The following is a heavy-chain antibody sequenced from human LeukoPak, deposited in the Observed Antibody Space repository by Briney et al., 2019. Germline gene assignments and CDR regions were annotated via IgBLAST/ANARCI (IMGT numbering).Heavy chain of an antibody. CDR1: GFXFSSYE. CDR3: ARRCSSTSCYAYYYYYGMDV. J-gene: IGHJ6*02. Sequence: GGSLRLSCAASGFXFSSYEINWVRQAPGKGLEWVSYISSSGSTIYYADSVKGRFTISRDNAKNSLYLQMNSLRAEDTAVYYCARRCSSTSCYAYYYYYGMDVWGQGTTVTVSS. D-gene: IGHD2-2*01. V-gene: IGHV3-48*03. CDR2: ISSSGSTI.